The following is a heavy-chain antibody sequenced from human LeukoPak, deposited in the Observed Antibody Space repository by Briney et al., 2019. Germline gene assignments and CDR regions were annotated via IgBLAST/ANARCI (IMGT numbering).Heavy chain of an antibody. V-gene: IGHV4-61*02. CDR1: GNSISSGDNY. Sequence: SETLSLTCTVSGNSISSGDNYWSWIRQPAGKGLEWIGRIYSSGTITHNPSLQSRVTMSVDTSKNEFSLKMSSVTAADTAVYYCTRDSGTTGEVKFDPWGQGTLVAVSS. CDR2: IYSSGTI. D-gene: IGHD3-10*01. CDR3: TRDSGTTGEVKFDP. J-gene: IGHJ5*02.